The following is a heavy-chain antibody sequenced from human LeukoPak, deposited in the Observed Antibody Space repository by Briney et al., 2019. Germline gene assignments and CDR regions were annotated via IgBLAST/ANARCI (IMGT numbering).Heavy chain of an antibody. CDR3: ARDLCGGDCYSHDAFDI. CDR2: IYYSGST. D-gene: IGHD2-21*02. Sequence: LSETLSLTCTVSGGSISSYYWSWIRQPPGKGLEWIGYIYYSGSTNYNPPLKSRVTISVDTSKNQFSLKLSSVTAADTAVYYCARDLCGGDCYSHDAFDIWGQGTMVTVSS. V-gene: IGHV4-59*01. CDR1: GGSISSYY. J-gene: IGHJ3*02.